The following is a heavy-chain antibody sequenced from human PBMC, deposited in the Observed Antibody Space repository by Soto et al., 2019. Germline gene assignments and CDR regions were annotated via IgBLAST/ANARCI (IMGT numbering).Heavy chain of an antibody. J-gene: IGHJ5*02. V-gene: IGHV4-4*07. CDR3: ARGQRFSDWFDP. Sequence: SETLSLTCTVSGGSMSSYYWTWIRQPAGKGLEWIGRVYSSGGTHYNPSLKSRVTTSLDTSKNQFSLRLLSVTDADTAVYYCARGQRFSDWFDPWGQGTLVTVSS. D-gene: IGHD3-3*01. CDR1: GGSMSSYY. CDR2: VYSSGGT.